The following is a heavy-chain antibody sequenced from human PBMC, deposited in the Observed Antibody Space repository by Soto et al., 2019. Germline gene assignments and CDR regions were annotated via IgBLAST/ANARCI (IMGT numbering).Heavy chain of an antibody. Sequence: QVQLVQSGAEVKKPGSSVKVSCKGSGGTFSNSVISWVRQAPGQGLEWMGGIIPIFDTTNYAQKFQGRVTIIADESTSTGYMELASLRSEVTALYYCARAPILTGETIFKNYFDYWGQGTLVTVSS. CDR2: IIPIFDTT. D-gene: IGHD1-20*01. CDR1: GGTFSNSV. CDR3: ARAPILTGETIFKNYFDY. J-gene: IGHJ4*02. V-gene: IGHV1-69*01.